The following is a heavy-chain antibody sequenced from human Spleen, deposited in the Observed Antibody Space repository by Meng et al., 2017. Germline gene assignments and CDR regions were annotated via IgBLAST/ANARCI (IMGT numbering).Heavy chain of an antibody. J-gene: IGHJ4*02. Sequence: GSLRLSCTVSGGSISSYYWSWIRQPPGKGLEWIGYIYYSGSTNYNPSLKSRVTISVDTSKNQFSLKLTSVTAADTAVYYCARDAFWYYYDRSGSNGGFDYWGQGTLVTVSS. CDR3: ARDAFWYYYDRSGSNGGFDY. V-gene: IGHV4-59*12. CDR2: IYYSGST. D-gene: IGHD3-22*01. CDR1: GGSISSYY.